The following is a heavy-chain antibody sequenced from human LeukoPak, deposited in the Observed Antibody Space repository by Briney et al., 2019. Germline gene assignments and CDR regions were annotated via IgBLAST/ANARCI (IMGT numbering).Heavy chain of an antibody. CDR1: GYTFTNYC. D-gene: IGHD3-10*01. CDR2: INPNSGGT. Sequence: VASVKVSCKASGYTFTNYCIHWVRQAPGQGLEWMGRINPNSGGTNYAQKFQGRVTMTRDTSISTAYMELSRLRSDDTALYYCARGGTEASSGDYWGQGALVTVSS. CDR3: ARGGTEASSGDY. V-gene: IGHV1-2*06. J-gene: IGHJ4*02.